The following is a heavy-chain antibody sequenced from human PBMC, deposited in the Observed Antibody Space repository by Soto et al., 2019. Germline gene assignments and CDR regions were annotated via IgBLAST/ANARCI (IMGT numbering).Heavy chain of an antibody. J-gene: IGHJ4*02. Sequence: SETLSLTSTVSGGSISSYYWSWIRQPPGKGLEWIGYIYYSGSTNYNPSLKSRVTISVDTSKNQFSLKLSSVTAADTAVYYCARAVRYDFWSGYNIDYWGQGTLVTVSS. CDR1: GGSISSYY. CDR2: IYYSGST. D-gene: IGHD3-3*01. V-gene: IGHV4-59*01. CDR3: ARAVRYDFWSGYNIDY.